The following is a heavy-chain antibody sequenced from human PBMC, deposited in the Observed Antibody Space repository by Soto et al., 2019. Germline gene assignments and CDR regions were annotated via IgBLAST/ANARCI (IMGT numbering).Heavy chain of an antibody. Sequence: GGSLRLSCAASGFTFSSYGMHWVRQAPGKGLEWGAVISYDGSNKYYADSVKGRFTISRDNSKNTLYLQMNSLRAEDTAVYYCARVLPENRDHSSSWYGAGDTDPYHSYGMDFWGQGTTVTVSS. V-gene: IGHV3-30*03. CDR2: ISYDGSNK. J-gene: IGHJ6*02. D-gene: IGHD6-13*01. CDR3: ARVLPENRDHSSSWYGAGDTDPYHSYGMDF. CDR1: GFTFSSYG.